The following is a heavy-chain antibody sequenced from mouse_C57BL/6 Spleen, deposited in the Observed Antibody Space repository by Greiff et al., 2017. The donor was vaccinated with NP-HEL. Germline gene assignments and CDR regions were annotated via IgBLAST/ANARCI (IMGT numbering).Heavy chain of an antibody. V-gene: IGHV1-15*01. J-gene: IGHJ3*01. CDR2: IDPETGGT. D-gene: IGHD1-1*01. CDR1: GYTFTDYE. CDR3: TRADYEAY. Sequence: VKLVESGAELVRPGASVTLSCKASGYTFTDYEMHWVKQTPVHGLEWIGAIDPETGGTAYNQKFKGKAILTADKSSSTAYMELRSLTSEDSAVYYCTRADYEAYWGQGTLVTVSA.